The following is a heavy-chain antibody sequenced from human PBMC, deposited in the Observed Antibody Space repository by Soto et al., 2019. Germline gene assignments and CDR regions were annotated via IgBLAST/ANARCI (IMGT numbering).Heavy chain of an antibody. J-gene: IGHJ4*02. D-gene: IGHD6-19*01. CDR1: GDSVSSNTAA. Sequence: SQTLSLTCAISGDSVSSNTAAWNWIRSSPSRGLEWLGRTYYRSNWRHDYAVSVKSRITVNSDTSRNHFSLQLNSVTPDGTAMYYCARGVAGSGFDLWGQGTLVTVSS. V-gene: IGHV6-1*01. CDR2: TYYRSNWRH. CDR3: ARGVAGSGFDL.